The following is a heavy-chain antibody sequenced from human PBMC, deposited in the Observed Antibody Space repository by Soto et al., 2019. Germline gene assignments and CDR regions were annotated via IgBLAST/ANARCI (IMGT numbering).Heavy chain of an antibody. CDR1: GGSIRSFY. CDR2: VYYTGTT. D-gene: IGHD4-4*01. Sequence: SETLSLTCTVSGGSIRSFYWTWIRQPPGKGLEWIAYVYYTGTTDYNPSLKSRVTISLDSSKNQFSLRLSSVTAADTAVYYCARSFSNTGYFYYGMDVWGQGTTVTVSS. J-gene: IGHJ6*02. V-gene: IGHV4-59*01. CDR3: ARSFSNTGYFYYGMDV.